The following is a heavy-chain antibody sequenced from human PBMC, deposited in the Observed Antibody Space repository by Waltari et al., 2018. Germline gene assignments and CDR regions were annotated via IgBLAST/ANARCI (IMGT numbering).Heavy chain of an antibody. Sequence: QVQLVESGGGVVQPGRSLTVSCEASGFTFSLYTLHWVRQAPGKGLVWVAAISFVGGLKSYADSVRGRFTISRDNSKSTVNVEMNSLRPEDTAMYYCARGMRSGSGYFYYYLDVWGKGTTVTVSS. J-gene: IGHJ6*03. CDR3: ARGMRSGSGYFYYYLDV. D-gene: IGHD6-25*01. CDR1: GFTFSLYT. CDR2: ISFVGGLK. V-gene: IGHV3-30*17.